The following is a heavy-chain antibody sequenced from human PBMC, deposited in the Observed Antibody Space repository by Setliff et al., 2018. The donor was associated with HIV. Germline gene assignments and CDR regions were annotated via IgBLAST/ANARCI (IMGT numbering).Heavy chain of an antibody. CDR1: GYTFTGYY. CDR3: ARGGLGGDYGVGVFYYYYYGMDV. V-gene: IGHV1-2*04. Sequence: ASVKVSCKASGYTFTGYYMHWVRQAPGQGLEWMGWINPNSGGTNYAQKFQGWVTMTRDTSISTAYMELSRLSADDTAVYYCARGGLGGDYGVGVFYYYYYGMDVWGQGTTVTVSS. D-gene: IGHD4-17*01. CDR2: INPNSGGT. J-gene: IGHJ6*02.